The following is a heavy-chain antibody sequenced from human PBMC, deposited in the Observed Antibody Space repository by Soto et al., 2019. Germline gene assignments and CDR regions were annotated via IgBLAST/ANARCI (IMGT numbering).Heavy chain of an antibody. D-gene: IGHD2-2*02. J-gene: IGHJ4*02. CDR1: GFTFSSYG. CDR2: ISGSGGST. Sequence: GGSLRLSCAASGFTFSSYGMSWVRQAPGKGLEWVSAISGSGGSTYYADSVKGRSTISRDNSKNTLYLQMNSLRAEDTAVYYCAKDPVGYCSSTSCYTVLDYWVQRTLVRVSS. CDR3: AKDPVGYCSSTSCYTVLDY. V-gene: IGHV3-23*01.